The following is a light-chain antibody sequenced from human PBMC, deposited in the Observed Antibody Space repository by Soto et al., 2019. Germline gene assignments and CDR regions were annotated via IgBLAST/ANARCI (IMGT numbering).Light chain of an antibody. J-gene: IGKJ1*01. CDR2: GAS. Sequence: EIVLTQSPDTLSLSPGERAILSCRASQSVNSNYLAWYQQKPGQTPRLLIYGASSRATGIPDRFSGSGSGTDFTLTISRLEPEDFAVYYCQQYGNSRTFGQGTKVDIK. V-gene: IGKV3-20*01. CDR3: QQYGNSRT. CDR1: QSVNSNY.